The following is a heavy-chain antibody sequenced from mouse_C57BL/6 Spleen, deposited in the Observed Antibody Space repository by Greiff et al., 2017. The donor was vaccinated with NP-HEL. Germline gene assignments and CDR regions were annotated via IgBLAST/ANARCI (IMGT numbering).Heavy chain of an antibody. D-gene: IGHD2-3*01. CDR1: GFSLTSYG. Sequence: VKLVESGPGLVQPSQSLSITCTVSGFSLTSYGVHWVRQSPGKGLEWLGVIWRGGSTDYNAAFMSRLSITKDNSKSQVFFKMNSLQADDTAIYYCAKTLYDGYYDYYAMDYWGQGTSVTVSS. V-gene: IGHV2-5*01. J-gene: IGHJ4*01. CDR3: AKTLYDGYYDYYAMDY. CDR2: IWRGGST.